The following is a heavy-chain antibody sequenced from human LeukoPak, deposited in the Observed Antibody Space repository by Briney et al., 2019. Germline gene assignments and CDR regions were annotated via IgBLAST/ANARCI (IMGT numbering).Heavy chain of an antibody. CDR1: GFTFSSYS. CDR2: ISSSSSYI. Sequence: GGSLRLSCAASGFTFSSYSMNWVRQAPGKGLEWVSSISSSSSYIYYADSVKGRFTISRDNAKNSLYLQMNSLRAEDTGVYYCARGLHSTRIYGAWGQGTLVTVSS. CDR3: ARGLHSTRIYGA. D-gene: IGHD2-15*01. J-gene: IGHJ5*02. V-gene: IGHV3-21*01.